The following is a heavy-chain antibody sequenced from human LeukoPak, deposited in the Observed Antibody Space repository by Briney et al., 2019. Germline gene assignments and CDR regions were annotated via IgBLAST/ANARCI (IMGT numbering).Heavy chain of an antibody. CDR3: ARAPLRRHSSGRTYYFDY. Sequence: SSVKVSCKASGGTFSSYAISWVRQAPGQGLEWMGGIIPIFGTANYAQKFQGRVTMTRNTSISTAYMELSSLRSGDTAVYYCARAPLRRHSSGRTYYFDYWGQGTLVTVSS. CDR2: IIPIFGTA. D-gene: IGHD6-19*01. CDR1: GGTFSSYA. V-gene: IGHV1-69*05. J-gene: IGHJ4*02.